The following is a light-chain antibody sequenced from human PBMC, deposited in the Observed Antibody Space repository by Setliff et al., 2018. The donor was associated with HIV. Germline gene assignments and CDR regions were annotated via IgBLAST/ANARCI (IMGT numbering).Light chain of an antibody. Sequence: EIVLTQSPVTLSLSPGERATLSCRASQRITSPYLAWYQQKPGQAPRLLVYGSFNRAAGIPDRFSGSGSGTDFTLTISRLEPEDFAVYYCQHYGNSLITFGPGTKVDIK. J-gene: IGKJ3*01. CDR2: GSF. CDR1: QRITSPY. V-gene: IGKV3-20*01. CDR3: QHYGNSLIT.